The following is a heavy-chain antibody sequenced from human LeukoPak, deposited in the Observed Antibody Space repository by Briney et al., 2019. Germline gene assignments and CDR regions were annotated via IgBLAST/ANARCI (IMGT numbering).Heavy chain of an antibody. V-gene: IGHV3-23*01. Sequence: GGSLRLSCAASGFTFSSYAMSWVRQAPGKGLECVSAISGSGGSTYYADSVKGRFTISRENSKTTLYLQMNRLRAEDTAVYYCAKAPRGDYEIDYWGQGTLVTVSS. CDR2: ISGSGGST. CDR1: GFTFSSYA. J-gene: IGHJ4*02. CDR3: AKAPRGDYEIDY. D-gene: IGHD4-17*01.